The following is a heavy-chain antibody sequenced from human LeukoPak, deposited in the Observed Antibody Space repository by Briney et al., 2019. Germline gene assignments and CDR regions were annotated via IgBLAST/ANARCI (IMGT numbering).Heavy chain of an antibody. CDR2: IYYSGST. CDR3: ARGEARYYYFDY. CDR1: GASISRSSYY. V-gene: IGHV4-39*07. J-gene: IGHJ4*02. D-gene: IGHD1-26*01. Sequence: PSETLSLTCSVSGASISRSSYYWGWIRQPPGKGLEWIGSIYYSGSTYYNPSLKSRVTISVDTSKNQFSLKLSSVTAADTAVYYCARGEARYYYFDYWGQGTLVTVSS.